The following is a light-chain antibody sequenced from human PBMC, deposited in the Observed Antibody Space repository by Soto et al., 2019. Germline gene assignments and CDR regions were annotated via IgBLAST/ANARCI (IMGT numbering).Light chain of an antibody. CDR3: QQYGSSPLT. CDR2: GAS. CDR1: QSVSSSY. Sequence: EIVLTQSPGTLSLSPGERATLSCRASQSVSSSYVAWYQQKPGQAPRLLISGASTRATGIPDRFSGSGSGTDFTLSISRLEPEDFVVYYCQQYGSSPLTFGGGTKVEIK. J-gene: IGKJ4*01. V-gene: IGKV3-20*01.